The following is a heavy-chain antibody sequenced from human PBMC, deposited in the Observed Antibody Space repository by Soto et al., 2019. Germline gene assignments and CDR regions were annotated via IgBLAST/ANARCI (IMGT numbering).Heavy chain of an antibody. CDR2: INSDGSST. CDR1: GFTFSSYW. V-gene: IGHV3-74*01. Sequence: GGSLRLSCAASGFTFSSYWMHWVRQAPGKGLVWVSRINSDGSSTSYADSVKGRFTISRDNAKNTLYLQMNSLRAEDTAVYYCARSQYYYDSSGYYESFGDAFDIWGQGTMVTVS. CDR3: ARSQYYYDSSGYYESFGDAFDI. J-gene: IGHJ3*02. D-gene: IGHD3-22*01.